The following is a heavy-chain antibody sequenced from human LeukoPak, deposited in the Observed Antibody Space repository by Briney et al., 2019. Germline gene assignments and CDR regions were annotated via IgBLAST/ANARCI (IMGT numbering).Heavy chain of an antibody. V-gene: IGHV3-7*01. CDR3: ARDRGTTYYDFWSGRGGFDY. J-gene: IGHJ4*02. CDR1: GFTFSSYW. D-gene: IGHD3-3*01. CDR2: IKQDGSEK. Sequence: GGSLGLSCAASGFTFSSYWMSWVRQAPGKGLEWVANIKQDGSEKYYVDSVKGRFTISRDNAKNSLYLQMNSLRAEDRAVYYCARDRGTTYYDFWSGRGGFDYWGQGTLVTVSS.